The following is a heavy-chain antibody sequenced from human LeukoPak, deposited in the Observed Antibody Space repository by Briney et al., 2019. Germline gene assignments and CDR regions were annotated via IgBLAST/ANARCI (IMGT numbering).Heavy chain of an antibody. V-gene: IGHV3-30-3*01. CDR2: ISYDGSNK. J-gene: IGHJ3*02. D-gene: IGHD6-19*01. CDR1: GFTFSSYA. CDR3: ARGDSSGWYPDAFDI. Sequence: GGSLRLSCAASGFTFSSYAMHWVRQAPGKGLEWVAVISYDGSNKYYADSVKGRFTISRDNSKNTLYLQMNSLRAEDTAVYYRARGDSSGWYPDAFDIWGQGTMVTVSS.